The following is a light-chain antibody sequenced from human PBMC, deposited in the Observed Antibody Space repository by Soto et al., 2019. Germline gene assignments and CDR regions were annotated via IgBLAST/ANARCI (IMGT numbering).Light chain of an antibody. CDR3: SSYTSSSTLE. V-gene: IGLV2-14*01. Sequence: QSALTQPASVSGSPGQSITISCTGTSSDVGGYNYVSWYQQHPGKAPKLMIYDVSYRPSGVSNRFSGSKSGNTASLTISGLQAEDEADYYCSSYTSSSTLEFGGGTQLTVL. CDR2: DVS. CDR1: SSDVGGYNY. J-gene: IGLJ2*01.